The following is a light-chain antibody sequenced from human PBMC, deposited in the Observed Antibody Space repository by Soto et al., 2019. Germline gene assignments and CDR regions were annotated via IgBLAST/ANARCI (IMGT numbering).Light chain of an antibody. J-gene: IGLJ2*01. CDR1: SSNIGAGYD. V-gene: IGLV1-40*01. CDR2: GNS. CDR3: QSYDSSLSRSI. Sequence: QSMLTQPPSVSGAPGQRVTISCTGSSSNIGAGYDVHWYQQLPGTAPKLLIYGNSNRPSGVPDRFSGSKSGTSASLAITGLQAEDEADYYCQSYDSSLSRSIFGGGTKVTVL.